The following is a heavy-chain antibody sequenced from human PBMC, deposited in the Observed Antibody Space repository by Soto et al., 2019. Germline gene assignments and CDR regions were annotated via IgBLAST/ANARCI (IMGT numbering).Heavy chain of an antibody. V-gene: IGHV4-31*03. J-gene: IGHJ4*02. D-gene: IGHD2-21*02. CDR3: ARGHIVVVTASKARYFDY. CDR2: IYYSGST. Sequence: SETLSLTCTVSGGSISSGAYYWSWIRQHPGKGLEWIGYIYYSGSTYYNPSLKSRVTISVDTSKNQFSLKLSSVTAADTAVYYCARGHIVVVTASKARYFDYWGQETLVTVSS. CDR1: GGSISSGAYY.